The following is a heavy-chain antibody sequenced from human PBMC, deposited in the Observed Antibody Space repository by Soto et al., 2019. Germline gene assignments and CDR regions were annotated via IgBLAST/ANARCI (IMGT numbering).Heavy chain of an antibody. V-gene: IGHV5-51*01. CDR1: GYTFSNFW. CDR3: ARSPRSSPYLDY. CDR2: IYPGDSET. J-gene: IGHJ4*02. Sequence: GESLKISCQCSGYTFSNFWIAWVRQFPGKGLEYMGIIYPGDSETRYSPSFHGKVTISADRSIGTAYLQWSSLEASDSAFYFCARSPRSSPYLDYWGQGALVTGSS. D-gene: IGHD6-13*01.